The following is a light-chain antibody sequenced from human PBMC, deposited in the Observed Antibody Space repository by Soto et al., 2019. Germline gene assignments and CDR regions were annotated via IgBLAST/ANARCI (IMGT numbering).Light chain of an antibody. CDR1: HSISTW. J-gene: IGKJ3*01. Sequence: DIQMTQSPSTLSASVGDRVTITCRASHSISTWLAWYQQKPGQAPKFLIYDASSLESGVPSRFSGSGSGTEFPLTISSLQPDDFATYYCQQYDSYPGVTFGPGTKVDIK. CDR2: DAS. CDR3: QQYDSYPGVT. V-gene: IGKV1-5*01.